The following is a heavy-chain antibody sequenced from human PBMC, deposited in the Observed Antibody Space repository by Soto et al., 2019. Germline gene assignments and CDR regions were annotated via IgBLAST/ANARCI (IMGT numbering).Heavy chain of an antibody. CDR2: IQSGGTT. CDR1: GFTVSSKY. V-gene: IGHV3-66*01. CDR3: ARVDILCSGGSCNGVAMDV. D-gene: IGHD2-15*01. J-gene: IGHJ6*03. Sequence: EVQLVESGGGLVQPGGSLRLSCAASGFTVSSKYMSWVRQAPGKGLEWVSLIQSGGTTSYADSVKGRFTISRDSSKNMLHLQMDSLRDEDTAVYYCARVDILCSGGSCNGVAMDVWGKGTTVTVSS.